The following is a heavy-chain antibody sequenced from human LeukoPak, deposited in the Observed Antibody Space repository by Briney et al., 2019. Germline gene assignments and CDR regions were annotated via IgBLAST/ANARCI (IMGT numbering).Heavy chain of an antibody. CDR3: ARGRYSSSSLFYYNYYYMDV. Sequence: GGSLRLSCAASGFTFSSYDMHWVRQATGKGLEWVSAIGTAGDTYYPGSVKGRFTISRENAKNSLYLQTNSLRGGDTAVYYCARGRYSSSSLFYYNYYYMDVWGKGTTVTVSS. D-gene: IGHD6-6*01. CDR2: IGTAGDT. V-gene: IGHV3-13*01. CDR1: GFTFSSYD. J-gene: IGHJ6*03.